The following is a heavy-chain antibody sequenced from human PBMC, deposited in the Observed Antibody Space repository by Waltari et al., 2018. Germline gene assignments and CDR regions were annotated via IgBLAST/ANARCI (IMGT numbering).Heavy chain of an antibody. D-gene: IGHD2-8*02. Sequence: EVQLVESGGGLVQPGRSLRLSCAASGFTFDDYAMHWVRQAPGKGLEWVSGISWNSGSIGYADSVKGRFTISRDNAKNSLYLQMNSLRAEDTALYYCAKDIYAGTGGYTFDLWGRGTLVTVSS. CDR2: ISWNSGSI. V-gene: IGHV3-9*01. CDR1: GFTFDDYA. J-gene: IGHJ2*01. CDR3: AKDIYAGTGGYTFDL.